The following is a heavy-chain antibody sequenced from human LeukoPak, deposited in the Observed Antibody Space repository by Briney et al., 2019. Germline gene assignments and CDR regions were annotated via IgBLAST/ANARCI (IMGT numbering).Heavy chain of an antibody. J-gene: IGHJ4*02. CDR1: GGSISSSSYY. V-gene: IGHV4-39*07. Sequence: PSETLSLTCTVSGGSISSSSYYWGCIRQPPGKGLEWIGTIYYSGSTYYNPSLKSRVTISVDTSKNQFSLKVTSVTAADTAVYYCARDHYGSGSYKSYFDSWGQGTQVTVSS. CDR2: IYYSGST. D-gene: IGHD3-10*01. CDR3: ARDHYGSGSYKSYFDS.